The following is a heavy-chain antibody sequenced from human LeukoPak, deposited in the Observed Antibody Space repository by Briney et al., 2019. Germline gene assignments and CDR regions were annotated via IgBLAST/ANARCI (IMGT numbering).Heavy chain of an antibody. CDR1: GFTFSNYW. D-gene: IGHD6-19*01. Sequence: GGSLRLSCEASGFTFSNYWVAWVRQAPGKGLEWVANIKEDGSQKYYGDSVEGRLTISRDNAKNSLYLQMNSLRAEDTAVYYCARLGGSGWYGVNWGQGTLVTVSS. CDR2: IKEDGSQK. J-gene: IGHJ4*02. CDR3: ARLGGSGWYGVN. V-gene: IGHV3-7*05.